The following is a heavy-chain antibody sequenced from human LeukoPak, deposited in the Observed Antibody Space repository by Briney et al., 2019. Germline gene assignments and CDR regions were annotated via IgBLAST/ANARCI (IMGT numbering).Heavy chain of an antibody. CDR1: GGSFSNYY. V-gene: IGHV4-34*01. J-gene: IGHJ6*03. CDR3: ARGYDSSGYIYYYYMDV. Sequence: PSETLSLTCDVYGGSFSNYYWSWIRQPPGKGLEWIGEINHSGSTNYNPSLKSRVTISVDTSKNQFSLKLNSVTAADTAVYYCARGYDSSGYIYYYYMDVWGKGTTVTVSS. D-gene: IGHD3-22*01. CDR2: INHSGST.